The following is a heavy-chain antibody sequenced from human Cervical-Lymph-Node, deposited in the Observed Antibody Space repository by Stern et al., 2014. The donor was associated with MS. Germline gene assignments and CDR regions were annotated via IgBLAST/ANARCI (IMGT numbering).Heavy chain of an antibody. Sequence: VQLVQSGAEVKKPGASVKVSCKVSGYTLTELSMHWVRQAPGKGLEWMGGFDPEAGDTIYAQQFQGRVTMTEDTSTGTAYMELSSLRSEDTAVYYCATDRDDFRSGYSAPTKGYGLDVWGQGTTVTVTS. D-gene: IGHD3-3*01. CDR1: GYTLTELS. CDR2: FDPEAGDT. CDR3: ATDRDDFRSGYSAPTKGYGLDV. J-gene: IGHJ6*02. V-gene: IGHV1-24*01.